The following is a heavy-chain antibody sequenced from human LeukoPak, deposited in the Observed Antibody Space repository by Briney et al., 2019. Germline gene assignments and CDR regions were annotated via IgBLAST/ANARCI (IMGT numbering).Heavy chain of an antibody. J-gene: IGHJ4*02. CDR1: GFTFSSYA. V-gene: IGHV3-23*01. D-gene: IGHD1-26*01. CDR3: AKDGSYYSESYYFDY. Sequence: GGSLRLSCAASGFTFSSYAMSRVRQAPGKGLEWVSAISGSGGSTYYADSVKGRFTISRDNSKNTLYLQMNSLRAEDTAVYYCAKDGSYYSESYYFDYWGQGTLVTVSS. CDR2: ISGSGGST.